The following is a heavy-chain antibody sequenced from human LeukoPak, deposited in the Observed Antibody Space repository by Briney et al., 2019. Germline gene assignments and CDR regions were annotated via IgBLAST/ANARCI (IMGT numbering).Heavy chain of an antibody. CDR2: IYYSGST. J-gene: IGHJ4*02. Sequence: SETLSLTCTVSGGSISSYYWSWIRQPPGKGLEWIGYIYYSGSTNYNPSLKSRVTISVDTSKNQFSLKLSSVTAADTAVYYCARLNGDYARGYYFDYWGQGTLVTVSS. CDR3: ARLNGDYARGYYFDY. CDR1: GGSISSYY. V-gene: IGHV4-59*08. D-gene: IGHD4-17*01.